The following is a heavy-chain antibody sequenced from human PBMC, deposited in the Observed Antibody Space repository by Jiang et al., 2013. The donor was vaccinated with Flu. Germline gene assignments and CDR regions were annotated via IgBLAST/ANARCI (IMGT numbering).Heavy chain of an antibody. Sequence: EWMGIINPSGGSTSYAQKFQGRVTMTRDTSTSTVYMELSSLRSEDTAVYYCARDPVAVAPYYYYYYMDVWGKGTTVTVSS. V-gene: IGHV1-46*01. D-gene: IGHD6-19*01. CDR2: INPSGGST. CDR3: ARDPVAVAPYYYYYYMDV. J-gene: IGHJ6*03.